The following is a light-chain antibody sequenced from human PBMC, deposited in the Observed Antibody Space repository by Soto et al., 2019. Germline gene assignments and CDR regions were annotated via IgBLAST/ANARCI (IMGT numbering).Light chain of an antibody. CDR2: AAS. CDR3: QQSYSIPST. CDR1: QSISSY. V-gene: IGKV1-39*01. Sequence: DIQMTQSPSSLSASVGDRVTITCRASQSISSYLNWYQQKPGKAPKLLIYAASSLQSGVPSRFSGSGSGTDFTLTISSLQPEAFATYYCQQSYSIPSTFGGGTKVEIK. J-gene: IGKJ4*01.